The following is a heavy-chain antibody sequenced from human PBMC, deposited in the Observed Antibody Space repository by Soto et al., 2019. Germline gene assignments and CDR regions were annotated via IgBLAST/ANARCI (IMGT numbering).Heavy chain of an antibody. J-gene: IGHJ4*02. CDR1: GYTFTSYG. CDR3: ARGADLEGRESGYCVY. D-gene: IGHD3-3*01. Sequence: QVQLVQAGAEVKKPGASVQVSCKASGYTFTSYGISWVRQAPGQGLAWMGWISAYNGNTNYAQKLQGRVTMTTDTATSTAYMELRSLRSDDTAVDYGARGADLEGRESGYCVYWGQGTLVTVSS. CDR2: ISAYNGNT. V-gene: IGHV1-18*04.